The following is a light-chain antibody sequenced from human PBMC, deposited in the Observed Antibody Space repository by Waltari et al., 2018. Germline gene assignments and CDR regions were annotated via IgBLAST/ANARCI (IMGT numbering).Light chain of an antibody. V-gene: IGLV1-44*01. CDR1: GSNSGMGA. Sequence: QSVLTQAPSASGAPGQRVIISCSGSGSNSGMGAVKCYQQLPGTAPKLLIYSNDQRPSGVPDRFSGSRSGTSASLAISGLQSEDEAHYYCASRDDRLNGVVFGGGTKLTVL. CDR2: SND. CDR3: ASRDDRLNGVV. J-gene: IGLJ2*01.